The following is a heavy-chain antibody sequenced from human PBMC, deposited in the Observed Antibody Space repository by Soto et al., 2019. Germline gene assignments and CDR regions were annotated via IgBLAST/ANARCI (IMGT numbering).Heavy chain of an antibody. D-gene: IGHD2-21*01. CDR3: AKGLALMADH. J-gene: IGHJ4*02. Sequence: GGSLRLSCTDSGFSFNTYVMDWVRQAPGKGLEWVARSLYDGSKEYYADPVKGRCTISRDNSKNTLYLQMDRLRVEDTAGYFCAKGLALMADHWGQGTPVTVSS. CDR2: SLYDGSKE. V-gene: IGHV3-30*18. CDR1: GFSFNTYV.